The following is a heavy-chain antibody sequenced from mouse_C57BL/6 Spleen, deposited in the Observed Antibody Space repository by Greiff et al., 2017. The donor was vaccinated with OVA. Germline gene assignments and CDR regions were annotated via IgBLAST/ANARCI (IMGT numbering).Heavy chain of an antibody. V-gene: IGHV5-4*01. J-gene: IGHJ4*01. CDR2: ISDGGSYT. CDR3: ARDSLPLYYAMGY. D-gene: IGHD6-5*01. CDR1: GFTFSSYA. Sequence: EVKLQESGGGLVKPGGSLKLSCAASGFTFSSYAMSWVRQTPEKRLEWVATISDGGSYTYYPDNVKGRFTISRDNAKNNLYLQMSHLKSEDTAMYYFARDSLPLYYAMGYWGQGTSVTVSS.